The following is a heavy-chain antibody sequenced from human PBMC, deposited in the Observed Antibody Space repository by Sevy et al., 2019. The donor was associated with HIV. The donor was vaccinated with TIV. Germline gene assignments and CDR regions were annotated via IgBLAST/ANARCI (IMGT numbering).Heavy chain of an antibody. Sequence: SETLPLTCTVSGGSISSYYWSWIRQPPGKGLEWIGYIYYSGSTNYNPSLKSRVTISVDTSKNQFSLKLSSVTAADTAVYYCAGRICSSTSCYRGLFDYWGQGTLVTVSS. V-gene: IGHV4-59*01. D-gene: IGHD2-2*01. CDR2: IYYSGST. CDR1: GGSISSYY. CDR3: AGRICSSTSCYRGLFDY. J-gene: IGHJ4*02.